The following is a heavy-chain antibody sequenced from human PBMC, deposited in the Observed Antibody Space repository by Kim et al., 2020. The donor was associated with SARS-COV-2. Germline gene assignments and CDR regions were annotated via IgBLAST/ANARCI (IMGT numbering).Heavy chain of an antibody. V-gene: IGHV3-74*01. Sequence: GGSLRLSCAASGFTFSSYWMHWVRQAPGKGLVWVSRINSDGSSTSYADSVKGRFTISRDNAKNTLYLQMNSLRAEDTAVYYCARGGIQTYYYDSSGFLLIRSDAFDIWGQGTMVTVSS. CDR3: ARGGIQTYYYDSSGFLLIRSDAFDI. CDR1: GFTFSSYW. D-gene: IGHD3-22*01. CDR2: INSDGSST. J-gene: IGHJ3*02.